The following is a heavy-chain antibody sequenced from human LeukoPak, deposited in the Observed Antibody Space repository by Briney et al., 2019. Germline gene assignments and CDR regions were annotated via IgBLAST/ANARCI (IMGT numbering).Heavy chain of an antibody. CDR3: ARSKQATVTTDY. J-gene: IGHJ4*02. CDR2: INPNSGGT. Sequence: GASVKVSCKASGYTLTDYYMHWVRQAPGQGLEWMGWINPNSGGTNYAQKFQGRVTMTRDTSISTAYMELSRLRSDDTAVYYCARSKQATVTTDYWGQGTLVTVSS. V-gene: IGHV1-2*02. CDR1: GYTLTDYY. D-gene: IGHD4-17*01.